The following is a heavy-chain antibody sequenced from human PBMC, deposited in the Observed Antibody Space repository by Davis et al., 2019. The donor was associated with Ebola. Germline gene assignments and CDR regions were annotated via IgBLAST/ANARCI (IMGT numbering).Heavy chain of an antibody. V-gene: IGHV3-13*01. CDR2: IGAAADT. Sequence: GSLRLSCAASGFSFSDYDMHWVRQVTGKGLEWVSAIGAAADTYYSGSVKGRFTISRENGKNSLYLQMNSLRAGDTAVYYCAREAITGTTWYAFDVWGQGTMVTVSS. D-gene: IGHD1-7*01. J-gene: IGHJ3*01. CDR3: AREAITGTTWYAFDV. CDR1: GFSFSDYD.